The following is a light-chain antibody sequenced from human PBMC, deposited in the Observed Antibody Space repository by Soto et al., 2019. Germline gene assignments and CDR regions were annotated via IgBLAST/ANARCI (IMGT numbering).Light chain of an antibody. CDR1: QTVTRNY. V-gene: IGKV3D-20*02. CDR3: QQRSNWPPIT. Sequence: EIVLTQSAGTLSLSPGERATLSCRASQTVTRNYLAWYQQKPGQAPRLLIHRASSRATGVPDRFSGSGSGTDFPLTISRLEPEDFAVYFCQQRSNWPPITFGQGTRLEIK. J-gene: IGKJ5*01. CDR2: RAS.